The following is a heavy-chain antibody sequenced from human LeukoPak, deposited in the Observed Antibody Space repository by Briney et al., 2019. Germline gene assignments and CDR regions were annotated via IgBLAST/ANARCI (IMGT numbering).Heavy chain of an antibody. J-gene: IGHJ4*02. D-gene: IGHD3-22*01. CDR2: ISLYNGDT. Sequence: GASVKVSCKASGYTFTSYGISWVRQAPGQGLEWMGWISLYNGDTNYAQKVQGRVTMTTDTSTNTAYMELWSLRSDDTAVYYCARSASGSGYYFPFDYWGQGTPVTVSS. CDR1: GYTFTSYG. CDR3: ARSASGSGYYFPFDY. V-gene: IGHV1-18*01.